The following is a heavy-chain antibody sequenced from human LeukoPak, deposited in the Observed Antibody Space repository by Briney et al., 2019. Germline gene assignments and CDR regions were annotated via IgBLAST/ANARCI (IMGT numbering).Heavy chain of an antibody. CDR1: GYSISSGYY. Sequence: PSETLSLTCTVSGYSISSGYYWGWTRQPPGKGLEWIGSIYHSGSTYYNPSLKSRVTISVDTSKNQFSLKLSSVTAADTAVYYCARGDLRGSGYYFRGRWFDPWGQGTLVTVSS. CDR3: ARGDLRGSGYYFRGRWFDP. J-gene: IGHJ5*02. CDR2: IYHSGST. V-gene: IGHV4-38-2*02. D-gene: IGHD3-3*01.